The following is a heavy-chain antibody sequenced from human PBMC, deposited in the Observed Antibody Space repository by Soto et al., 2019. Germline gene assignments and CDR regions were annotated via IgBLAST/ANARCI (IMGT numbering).Heavy chain of an antibody. Sequence: PGGSLRLSCAASGFTFSSCAMSWVRQAPGKGLEWVSAISGSGGNTYYADSVKGRFTISRDNSKNTLYLQMTNMDPVDTATYYCAHSPDRRFDPWGQGTLVTVSS. V-gene: IGHV3-23*01. J-gene: IGHJ5*02. CDR1: GFTFSSCA. CDR2: ISGSGGNT. D-gene: IGHD4-4*01. CDR3: AHSPDRRFDP.